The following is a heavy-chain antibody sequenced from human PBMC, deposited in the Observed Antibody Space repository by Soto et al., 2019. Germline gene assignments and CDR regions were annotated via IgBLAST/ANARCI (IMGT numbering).Heavy chain of an antibody. V-gene: IGHV1-2*04. CDR1: GYTFTGYY. Sequence: ASVKVSCKASGYTFTGYYMHWVRQAPGQGLEWMGWINPNSGGTNYAQKFQGWVTMTRDTSISTAYMELSRLRSDDTAVYYCARAHGPATYQYDSTRERAEYYFDYWGQGTMVTVYS. CDR3: ARAHGPATYQYDSTRERAEYYFDY. D-gene: IGHD3-22*01. CDR2: INPNSGGT. J-gene: IGHJ4*02.